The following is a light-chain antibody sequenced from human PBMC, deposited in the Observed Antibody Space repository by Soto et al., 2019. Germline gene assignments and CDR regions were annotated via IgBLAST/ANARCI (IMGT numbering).Light chain of an antibody. CDR1: QSVGGD. CDR2: GAS. CDR3: QHYNNWPLFT. J-gene: IGKJ3*01. Sequence: EIVMTQSPATLSVSPGERATLSCRASQSVGGDLAWYQQKPGQAPRLLIYGASTGATGIPARFSGSGSGTEFTLTISSLRSEDFAVYYCQHYNNWPLFTFGPGTKVDIK. V-gene: IGKV3-15*01.